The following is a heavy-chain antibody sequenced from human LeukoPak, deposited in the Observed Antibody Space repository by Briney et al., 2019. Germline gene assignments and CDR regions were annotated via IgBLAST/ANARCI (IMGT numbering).Heavy chain of an antibody. CDR1: GFTFSKHG. D-gene: IGHD3-10*01. Sequence: PGGSLRLSCAASGFTFSKHGMNWVRQAPGKGLEWVSYISDSSSRILYADSVKGRFTISRDNSKNSVYLQMNSLRAEDTAVYYCAKRTITMVRGVLGLLQHWGQGTLVTVSS. V-gene: IGHV3-48*04. J-gene: IGHJ1*01. CDR3: AKRTITMVRGVLGLLQH. CDR2: ISDSSSRI.